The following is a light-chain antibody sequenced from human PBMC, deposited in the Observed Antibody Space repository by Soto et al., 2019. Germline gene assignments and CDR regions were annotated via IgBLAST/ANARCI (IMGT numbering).Light chain of an antibody. CDR1: QSVSSSY. CDR2: GAS. V-gene: IGKV3-20*01. Sequence: ECVLTQSPGTLSLSPGERATLSCSASQSVSSSYLAWYQQNPGQAPRLLIYGASSRATGIPDRFSGSGSGTDFTLTISRLEPEDFAVYYCQQYGSSPQTFGQGTKVDIK. CDR3: QQYGSSPQT. J-gene: IGKJ1*01.